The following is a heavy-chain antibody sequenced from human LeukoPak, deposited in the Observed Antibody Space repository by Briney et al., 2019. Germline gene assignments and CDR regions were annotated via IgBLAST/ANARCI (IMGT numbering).Heavy chain of an antibody. CDR1: GGSISSYY. CDR3: ARGAQSGLFDY. CDR2: IYYSGST. Sequence: LETLSLTCTVSGGSISSYYWSWIRQPPGKGLEWIGYIYYSGSTNYNPSLKSRVTISVDTSKNQFSLKLSSVTAADTAVYYCARGAQSGLFDYWGQGTLVTVSS. V-gene: IGHV4-59*08. D-gene: IGHD2-15*01. J-gene: IGHJ4*02.